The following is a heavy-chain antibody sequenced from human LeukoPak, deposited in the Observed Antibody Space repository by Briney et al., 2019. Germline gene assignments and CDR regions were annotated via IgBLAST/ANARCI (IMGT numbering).Heavy chain of an antibody. J-gene: IGHJ4*02. Sequence: ASVKVSCKASGYTFTGYYMHWVRQAPGQGLEWMGRINPNSGGTNYAQKFQGRVTMTRDTSISTAYMELSRLRPDDTAVYYCAREDSSGWYHPDYWGQGTLVTVSS. D-gene: IGHD6-19*01. CDR2: INPNSGGT. V-gene: IGHV1-2*06. CDR1: GYTFTGYY. CDR3: AREDSSGWYHPDY.